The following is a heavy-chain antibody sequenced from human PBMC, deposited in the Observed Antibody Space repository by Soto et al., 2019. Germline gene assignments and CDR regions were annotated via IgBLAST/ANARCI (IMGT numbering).Heavy chain of an antibody. V-gene: IGHV5-10-1*01. CDR2: IDPSDSYT. D-gene: IGHD3-22*01. CDR3: ARQWWYYDNTTNYGMDV. CDR1: GYSFTSYW. Sequence: LGESLKISCKGSGYSFTSYWISWVRQMPGKGLEWMGRIDPSDSYTNYSPSFQGHVTISADKSISTAYLQWSSLKASDTAMYYCARQWWYYDNTTNYGMDVWGQGTTVTVSS. J-gene: IGHJ6*02.